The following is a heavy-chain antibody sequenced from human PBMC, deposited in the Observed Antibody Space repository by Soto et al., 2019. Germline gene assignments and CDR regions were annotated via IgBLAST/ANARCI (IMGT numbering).Heavy chain of an antibody. Sequence: QLQLLESGPGPVKPSETLSLTCSFSGDSISKTTSYWGWIRQPPGKGLEWIGTIYHSGSTYYNPSLMSRVTLSIDKSKIQFSLKLNSVTAADTAVYYCARRVGSCSGTSCNGWFDPWGQGTLVTVSS. D-gene: IGHD2-2*01. CDR3: ARRVGSCSGTSCNGWFDP. J-gene: IGHJ5*02. CDR2: IYHSGST. V-gene: IGHV4-39*01. CDR1: GDSISKTTSY.